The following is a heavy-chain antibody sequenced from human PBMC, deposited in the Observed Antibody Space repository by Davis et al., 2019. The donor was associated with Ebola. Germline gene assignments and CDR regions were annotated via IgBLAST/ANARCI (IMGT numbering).Heavy chain of an antibody. CDR1: GFTFSSYW. J-gene: IGHJ6*02. Sequence: GESLKISCAASGFTFSSYWMSWVRQAPGKGLEWVANIKQDGSEKYYVDSVKGRFTISRDNAKNSLYLQMNSLRAEDTAVYYCAKFRGYSGYLYYYYGMDVLGQGTTVTISS. D-gene: IGHD5-12*01. CDR3: AKFRGYSGYLYYYYGMDV. V-gene: IGHV3-7*01. CDR2: IKQDGSEK.